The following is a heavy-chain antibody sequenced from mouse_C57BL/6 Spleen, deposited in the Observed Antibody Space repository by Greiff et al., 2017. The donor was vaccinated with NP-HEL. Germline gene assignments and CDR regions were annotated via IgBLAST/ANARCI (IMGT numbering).Heavy chain of an antibody. V-gene: IGHV5-6*01. CDR2: ISSGGSYT. Sequence: EVQLVESGGDLVKPGGSLKLSCAASGFTFSSYGMSWVRQTPDKRLEWVATISSGGSYTYYPDSVKGRFTISRDNAKNTLYLQMSSLKSEDTAMYYCARDYYGSSNYAMDYWGQGTSVTVSS. CDR1: GFTFSSYG. D-gene: IGHD1-1*01. CDR3: ARDYYGSSNYAMDY. J-gene: IGHJ4*01.